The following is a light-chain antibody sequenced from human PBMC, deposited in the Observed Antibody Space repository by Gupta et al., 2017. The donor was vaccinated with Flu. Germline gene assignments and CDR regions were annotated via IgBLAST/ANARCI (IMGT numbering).Light chain of an antibody. J-gene: IGLJ2*01. CDR2: DDG. Sequence: SYMLTQPPSVSVAPGQTARSHCGGNNIESKTVHWYQQKPGQAPVLLVYDDGDRRSGIPERFSGSTYGSTATLTISGVEAGDAADYYCHLWDTSSNIQAFGGGTRLTVL. CDR3: HLWDTSSNIQA. V-gene: IGLV3-21*02. CDR1: NIESKT.